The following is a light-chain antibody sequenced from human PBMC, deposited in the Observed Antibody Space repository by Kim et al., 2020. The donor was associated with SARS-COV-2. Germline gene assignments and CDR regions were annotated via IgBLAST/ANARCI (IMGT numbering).Light chain of an antibody. V-gene: IGLV3-19*01. Sequence: SSELTQDPAVAVALGQTVTIKCQGDSLTNYYANWYQQKPGQAPLLVFSGKNNRPSGIPDRFFGSSSGNTVSLTITGTQAEDEADYYCQSRDSSGNHVLFGAGTQLTVL. CDR3: QSRDSSGNHVL. CDR2: GKN. CDR1: SLTNYY. J-gene: IGLJ2*01.